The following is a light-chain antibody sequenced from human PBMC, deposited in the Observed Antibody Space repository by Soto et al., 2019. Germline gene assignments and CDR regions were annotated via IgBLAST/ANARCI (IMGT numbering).Light chain of an antibody. CDR2: EVF. J-gene: IGLJ2*01. CDR1: RSDVGAFNY. V-gene: IGLV2-8*01. Sequence: QSALTQPPSASGSLGQSVTISCTGTRSDVGAFNYGSWYQQNPGKAPKLLIYEVFKRPSGVPDRFSGSKSGNTASLTVSGLQAEDEADYYCSSYAVSNSLLFGGGTKVTVL. CDR3: SSYAVSNSLL.